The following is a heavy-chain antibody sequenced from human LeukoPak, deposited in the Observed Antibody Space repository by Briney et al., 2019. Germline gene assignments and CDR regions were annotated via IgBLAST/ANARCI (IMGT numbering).Heavy chain of an antibody. CDR1: GGSISGYY. Sequence: SETLSLTCTVSGGSISGYYWSWIRQPAGKGLEWIGRMSTSGNSNYIPSLVSRVTMSVDTSKNQFTLNLSSVTAADTAVYYCGRHDSVPIFQRGVDVWGLGTTVTVSS. CDR3: GRHDSVPIFQRGVDV. V-gene: IGHV4-4*07. J-gene: IGHJ6*02. CDR2: MSTSGNS. D-gene: IGHD2-2*01.